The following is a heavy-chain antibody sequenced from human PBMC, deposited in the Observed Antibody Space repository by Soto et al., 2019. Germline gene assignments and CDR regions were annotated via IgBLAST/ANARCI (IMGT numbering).Heavy chain of an antibody. J-gene: IGHJ4*02. CDR3: ARGTAMVNHY. D-gene: IGHD5-18*01. Sequence: SATMSLTCAVSGGSITSGGYSWSWIRQPPGKGLEWIANIYHSGSTYYNPSLKSRVTISVDTSKNQFSLKLSSVTAADTAVYYCARGTAMVNHYWGKGTLVTVSS. CDR1: GGSITSGGYS. V-gene: IGHV4-30-2*05. CDR2: IYHSGST.